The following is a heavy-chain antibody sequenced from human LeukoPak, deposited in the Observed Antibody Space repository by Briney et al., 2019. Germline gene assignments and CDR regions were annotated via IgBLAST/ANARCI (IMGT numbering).Heavy chain of an antibody. CDR2: ISSSGSTI. V-gene: IGHV3-48*03. D-gene: IGHD1-7*01. CDR3: ARDFSGWNFLDY. Sequence: GGSLRLSCAASGFTFSSYEMNWVRQAPGKGLEWVSYISSSGSTIYYADSVKGRFTISRDNAKNSLYLQMNGLRAEDTAVYYCARDFSGWNFLDYWGQGTLVTVSS. J-gene: IGHJ4*02. CDR1: GFTFSSYE.